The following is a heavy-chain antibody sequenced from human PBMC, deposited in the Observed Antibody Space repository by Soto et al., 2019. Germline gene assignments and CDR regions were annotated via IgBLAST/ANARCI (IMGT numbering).Heavy chain of an antibody. D-gene: IGHD3-3*01. CDR2: IKSKTDGGAT. CDR1: GFTFSNAW. Sequence: GGSLRLSCAASGFTFSNAWMNWVRQAPGKGLEWVARIKSKTDGGATDYADPGKGRFTISRQDSKNKLYLQMKSLKTEDTAVYYCTTESEVGPKTYYFDYWGQGTLVTVSS. J-gene: IGHJ4*02. V-gene: IGHV3-15*07. CDR3: TTESEVGPKTYYFDY.